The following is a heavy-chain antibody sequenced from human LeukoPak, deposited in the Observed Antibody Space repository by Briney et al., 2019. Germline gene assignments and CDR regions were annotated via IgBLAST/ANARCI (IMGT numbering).Heavy chain of an antibody. CDR2: ISGSGGST. J-gene: IGHJ4*02. CDR3: PKSSVVVVIKTYFDY. Sequence: GGSLRLSCAASGFTLSSYAMRWVRQDQGKGLEWVSAISGSGGSTYYADSVKGRFTMSRDNSKNTLYLQMNSLRAEDTAVYYCPKSSVVVVIKTYFDYWGQGTLVTVSS. V-gene: IGHV3-23*01. D-gene: IGHD3-22*01. CDR1: GFTLSSYA.